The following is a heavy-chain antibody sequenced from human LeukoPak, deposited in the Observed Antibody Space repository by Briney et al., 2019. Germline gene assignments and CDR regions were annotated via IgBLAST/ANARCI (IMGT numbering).Heavy chain of an antibody. CDR2: ISSSSSYI. V-gene: IGHV3-21*01. J-gene: IGHJ6*02. D-gene: IGHD6-13*01. CDR1: GFTFSSYS. CDR3: ARNKQQLVGDYGMDV. Sequence: GSLRLSCAASGFTFSSYSMNWVRQAPGKGLEWVSSISSSSSYIYYADSVKGRFTISRDNAKNSLYLQMNSLRAEDTAVYYCARNKQQLVGDYGMDVWGQGTTVTVSS.